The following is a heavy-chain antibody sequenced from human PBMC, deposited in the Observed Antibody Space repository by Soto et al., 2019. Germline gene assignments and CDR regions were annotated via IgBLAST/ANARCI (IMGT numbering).Heavy chain of an antibody. CDR1: GFTFSGYA. D-gene: IGHD3-10*01. V-gene: IGHV3-23*01. Sequence: EVQLLDSGGGLVQPGGSRRLSCAASGFTFSGYALTWVRQAPGKGLEWVSAISGGGDATFYADSVKGRLTISRDNSKTTLYLPMNPLRAEDTAVYYCARKVSGSTGRPDLWYFDLWGRGTLVTVFS. J-gene: IGHJ2*01. CDR2: ISGGGDAT. CDR3: ARKVSGSTGRPDLWYFDL.